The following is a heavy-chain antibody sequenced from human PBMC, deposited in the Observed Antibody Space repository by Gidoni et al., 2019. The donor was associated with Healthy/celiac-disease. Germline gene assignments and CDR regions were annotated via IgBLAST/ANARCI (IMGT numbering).Heavy chain of an antibody. CDR3: ARSTATTYCYFDL. D-gene: IGHD1-1*01. CDR1: GFTFSSYD. CDR2: IGTAGDT. J-gene: IGHJ2*01. Sequence: EVQLVESGGGLVKPGGSLRLPCAASGFTFSSYDMHWVRQAPGTGLEWFSAIGTAGDTYYPGSLKGRFTISRENAKNSLYLQMNSLRAGDTAVYYCARSTATTYCYFDLWGRGTLVTVSS. V-gene: IGHV3-13*01.